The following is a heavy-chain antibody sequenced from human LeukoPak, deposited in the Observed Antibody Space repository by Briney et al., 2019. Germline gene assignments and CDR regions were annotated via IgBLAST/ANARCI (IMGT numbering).Heavy chain of an antibody. J-gene: IGHJ2*01. CDR2: IYTSGST. D-gene: IGHD6-6*01. CDR3: ARDVYSSSPRGRDWYFDL. CDR1: GGSISSYY. Sequence: SETLSLTCTVSGGSISSYYWSWIRQPAGKGLEWIGRIYTSGSTNYNPSLKSRVTMSVDTSKNQFSLKLSSVTAADTAVYYCARDVYSSSPRGRDWYFDLWGRGTLVTVSS. V-gene: IGHV4-4*07.